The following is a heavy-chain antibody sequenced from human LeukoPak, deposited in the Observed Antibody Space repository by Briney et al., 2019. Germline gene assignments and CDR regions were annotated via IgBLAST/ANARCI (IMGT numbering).Heavy chain of an antibody. CDR1: GFTFDDYA. V-gene: IGHV3-9*03. D-gene: IGHD3-22*01. CDR3: AKGSISRYYYDSSGPTSDAFDI. J-gene: IGHJ3*02. CDR2: ISWNSGSI. Sequence: GSSLRLSCAASGFTFDDYAMHWVRQAPGTGLEGVSGISWNSGSIGYADSVKDRFTISRDNAKNSLYLQMNSLRAEDMALYYCAKGSISRYYYDSSGPTSDAFDIWGQGTMVTVSS.